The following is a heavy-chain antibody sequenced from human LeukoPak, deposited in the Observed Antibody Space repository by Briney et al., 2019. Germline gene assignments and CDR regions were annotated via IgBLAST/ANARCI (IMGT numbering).Heavy chain of an antibody. J-gene: IGHJ3*02. Sequence: GGSLRLSCAASGFTFSSYAMHWVRQAPGKGLEWVAVISYDGSNKYYADSVKGRFTISRDNSKYSLYLQINSLRSQDTALYYCAKTQFADRSTVTTRGEAFDICGQGTMVTVSS. CDR3: AKTQFADRSTVTTRGEAFDI. D-gene: IGHD4-17*01. CDR2: ISYDGSNK. V-gene: IGHV3-30-3*02. CDR1: GFTFSSYA.